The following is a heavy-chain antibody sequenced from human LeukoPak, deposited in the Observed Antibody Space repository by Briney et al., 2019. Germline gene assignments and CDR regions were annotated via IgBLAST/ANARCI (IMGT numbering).Heavy chain of an antibody. J-gene: IGHJ4*02. V-gene: IGHV4-4*02. Sequence: SGTLSLTCAVSGGSISSSNWWSWVRQPPGKGLEWIGYVYYSGSTNYNPSLKSRVTISVDTSKNQFSLKLSSVTAADTAVYYCARRVGLLEPFDFWGQGTLVTVSS. CDR3: ARRVGLLEPFDF. CDR1: GGSISSSNW. D-gene: IGHD3-9*01. CDR2: VYYSGST.